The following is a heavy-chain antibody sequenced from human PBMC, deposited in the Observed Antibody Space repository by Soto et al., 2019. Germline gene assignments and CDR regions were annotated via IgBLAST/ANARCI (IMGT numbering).Heavy chain of an antibody. CDR2: IYYSGST. CDR1: GGSISNYY. Sequence: QVQLQESGPGLVKPSETLSLTCTVSGGSISNYYCSWIRQPPGKGLEWIGYIYYSGSTNYNPSLKSRVPISVDTSKNPFSLKLSSVTAADTAVYYCARAGAATLSDYWGQGTLVTVSS. D-gene: IGHD2-15*01. J-gene: IGHJ4*02. V-gene: IGHV4-59*01. CDR3: ARAGAATLSDY.